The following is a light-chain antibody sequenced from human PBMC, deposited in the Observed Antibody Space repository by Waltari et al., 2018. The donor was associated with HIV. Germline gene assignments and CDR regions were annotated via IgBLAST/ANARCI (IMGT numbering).Light chain of an antibody. CDR2: GAS. Sequence: EIALTQSPGTLSLSPGERVTLSCRASQSVISDYLAWYQQKPGQAPRLLIHGASSRATGTPDRVSGSGSGTDFTLTINKLEPEDFAVYYCQQYGSSPFTFGQGTRLEIK. CDR1: QSVISDY. V-gene: IGKV3-20*01. J-gene: IGKJ5*01. CDR3: QQYGSSPFT.